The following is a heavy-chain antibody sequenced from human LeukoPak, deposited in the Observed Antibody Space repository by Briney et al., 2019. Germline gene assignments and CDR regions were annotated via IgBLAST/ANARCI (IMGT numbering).Heavy chain of an antibody. J-gene: IGHJ4*02. D-gene: IGHD1-1*01. CDR2: ISYDGSNK. Sequence: GRSLRLSCAASGFTFSNYGMHWVRQAPGKGLEWVALISYDGSNKYYADSVKGRFTISRDNSKNTLSLQMNSLRAEDTAVYYCARGINDLDYWGQGTLVTVSS. CDR1: GFTFSNYG. CDR3: ARGINDLDY. V-gene: IGHV3-30*03.